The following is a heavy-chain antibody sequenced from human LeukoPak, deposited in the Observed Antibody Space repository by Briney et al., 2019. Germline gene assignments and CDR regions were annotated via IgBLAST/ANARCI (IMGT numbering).Heavy chain of an antibody. CDR3: AKDQTPVGCSSTSCHWGGYYYFDY. D-gene: IGHD2-2*01. J-gene: IGHJ4*02. Sequence: PGGSLRLSCAASGFTFSSYVMHWVRQAPGKGLERVAIISYDGSNEYYADSVKGRFTISRDNSKNTLYLQMNSLSAEDTAVYYCAKDQTPVGCSSTSCHWGGYYYFDYWGQGTLVTVSS. CDR2: ISYDGSNE. CDR1: GFTFSSYV. V-gene: IGHV3-30*04.